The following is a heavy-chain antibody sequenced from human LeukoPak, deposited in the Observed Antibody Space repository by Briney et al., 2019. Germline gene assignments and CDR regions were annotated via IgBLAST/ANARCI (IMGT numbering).Heavy chain of an antibody. CDR3: AKGARWQDY. V-gene: IGHV4-59*11. Sequence: PSETLSLTCTVSGGSISSHYWTWIRQPPGKGLDWIGYISYSGNTNYNPSLKSRVTISLDTSKNQFSLKLSSVTAARTAVYYCAKGARWQDYWGRGTLVTVSS. CDR1: GGSISSHY. J-gene: IGHJ4*02. CDR2: ISYSGNT. D-gene: IGHD4-23*01.